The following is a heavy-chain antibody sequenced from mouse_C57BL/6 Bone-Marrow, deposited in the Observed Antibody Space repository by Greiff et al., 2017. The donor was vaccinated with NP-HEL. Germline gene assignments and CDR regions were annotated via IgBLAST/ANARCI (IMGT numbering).Heavy chain of an antibody. V-gene: IGHV1-87*01. J-gene: IGHJ2*01. CDR1: YTFSRRVH. D-gene: IGHD2-1*01. CDR3: SEDSAVYYCAMIYYGKEGYYLYY. CDR2: GQGLEWIG. Sequence: VQLQQSGPELARPWASVKISCQAFYTFSRRVHFAIRDTNSWMQWVKQRPGQGLEWIGAIYPGIGDTSYNQKCKGKATLTADKASSTAYMQLSSLTSEDSAVYYCAMIYYGKEGYYLYYWGRGTALTVSS.